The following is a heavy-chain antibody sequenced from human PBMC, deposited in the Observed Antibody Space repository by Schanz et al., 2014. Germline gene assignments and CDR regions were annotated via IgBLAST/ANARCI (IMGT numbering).Heavy chain of an antibody. Sequence: QGQLVESGSEVKKPGASVKVSCKSSGYTFTDYHIHWVRQAPGQGLEYMGRINPNSGGTNFAQKFQGRVTMTRDTSISTVYMELSRLRSDDTAVYYCAREGTVIRGLSGWFDPWGQGTLVTVSS. V-gene: IGHV1-2*06. D-gene: IGHD3-10*01. CDR2: INPNSGGT. J-gene: IGHJ5*02. CDR1: GYTFTDYH. CDR3: AREGTVIRGLSGWFDP.